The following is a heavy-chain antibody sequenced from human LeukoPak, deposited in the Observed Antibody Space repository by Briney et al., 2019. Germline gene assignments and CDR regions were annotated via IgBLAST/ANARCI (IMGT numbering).Heavy chain of an antibody. Sequence: GGSLRLSCAASGFTFSNAWMSWVRQAPGKGLEWVAVISYDGSNKYYADSVKGRFTISRDNSKNTLYLQMNSLRAEDTAVYYCARGATGYYYDSSGPVSAFDIWGQGTMVTVSS. CDR1: GFTFSNAW. CDR2: ISYDGSNK. D-gene: IGHD3-22*01. J-gene: IGHJ3*02. CDR3: ARGATGYYYDSSGPVSAFDI. V-gene: IGHV3-30-3*01.